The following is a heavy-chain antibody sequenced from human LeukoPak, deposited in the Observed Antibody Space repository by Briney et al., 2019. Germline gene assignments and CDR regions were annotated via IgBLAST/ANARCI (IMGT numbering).Heavy chain of an antibody. D-gene: IGHD4-23*01. J-gene: IGHJ4*02. CDR3: ARDPNRLADYGGDYFDH. CDR1: GFTFSSFS. V-gene: IGHV3-30*04. CDR2: ISHDGSHK. Sequence: PGGSLRLSCVASGFTFSSFSMHWVRQAPGNGLEWVAVISHDGSHKSYADSVRGRFTISRDNSKNTLSLQMNTLRPEDTALFYCARDPNRLADYGGDYFDHWGQGTLATVSS.